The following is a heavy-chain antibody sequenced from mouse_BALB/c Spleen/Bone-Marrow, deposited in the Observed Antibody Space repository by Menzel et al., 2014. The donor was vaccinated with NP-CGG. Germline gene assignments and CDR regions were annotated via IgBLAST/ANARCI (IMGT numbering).Heavy chain of an antibody. CDR2: IYPGGGDT. CDR1: GYTFTSYW. V-gene: IGHV1-87*01. CDR3: TRSGFYGYGTYFDV. J-gene: IGHJ1*01. Sequence: QVQLKQSGAELARPGASVKLSCKASGYTFTSYWMQWVKQRPGRGLEWIGAIYPGGGDTTYTQKFKGKATLTADKSSSTAYMQLSSLASEDSAVYYCTRSGFYGYGTYFDVWGAGTTVTVSS. D-gene: IGHD1-2*01.